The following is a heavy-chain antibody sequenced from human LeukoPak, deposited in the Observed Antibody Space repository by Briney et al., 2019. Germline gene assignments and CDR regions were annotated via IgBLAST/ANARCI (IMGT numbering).Heavy chain of an antibody. D-gene: IGHD2-2*01. J-gene: IGHJ6*02. V-gene: IGHV1-2*02. CDR2: INPNSGGT. Sequence: ASVKVSCEASGYTFTGYYMHWVRQAPGQGLEWMGWINPNSGGTNYAQKFQGRVTMTRDTSISTAYMELSGLRSDDTAVYYCARVACSSTSCYVSYYYYYGMDVWGQGTTVTVSS. CDR3: ARVACSSTSCYVSYYYYYGMDV. CDR1: GYTFTGYY.